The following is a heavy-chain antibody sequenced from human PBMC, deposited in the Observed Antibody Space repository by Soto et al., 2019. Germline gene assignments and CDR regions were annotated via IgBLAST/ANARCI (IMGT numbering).Heavy chain of an antibody. CDR3: ARSGYSSSWYYAFDY. V-gene: IGHV1-2*04. CDR1: GYTFTGYY. CDR2: INPNSGGT. J-gene: IGHJ4*02. Sequence: GASVKVSCKASGYTFTGYYMHWVRQAPGQGLEWMGWINPNSGGTNYAQKFQGWVTMTRDTSISTAYMELSSLRSEDTAVYYCARSGYSSSWYYAFDYWGQGTLVTVSS. D-gene: IGHD6-13*01.